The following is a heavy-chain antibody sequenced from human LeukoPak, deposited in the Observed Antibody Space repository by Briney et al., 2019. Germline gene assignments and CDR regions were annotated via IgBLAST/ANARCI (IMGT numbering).Heavy chain of an antibody. CDR1: GDTFSRNA. J-gene: IGHJ4*02. Sequence: GSSVKVSCKASGDTFSRNAISWVRQAPGQGPEWMGRIIPILGTADYAQKFQGRVTITADKTTTTAYMELSSLTSEDTAVSYCARGKGFVGHFDYWGQGNLVTVSS. V-gene: IGHV1-69*04. D-gene: IGHD3-3*01. CDR3: ARGKGFVGHFDY. CDR2: IIPILGTA.